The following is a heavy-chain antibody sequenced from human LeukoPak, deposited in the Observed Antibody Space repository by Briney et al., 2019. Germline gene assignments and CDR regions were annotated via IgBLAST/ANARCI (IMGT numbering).Heavy chain of an antibody. D-gene: IGHD6-19*01. Sequence: GGSLRLSCAASGFTFSSYSMDWVRQAPGKGLEWLSHISTSSDTIYYADSVKGRFTISRDNAKNSLYLQMNSQRDEDTAVYYCARGWLSNTFDYWGQGTLVTVSS. CDR3: ARGWLSNTFDY. CDR2: ISTSSDTI. V-gene: IGHV3-48*02. CDR1: GFTFSSYS. J-gene: IGHJ4*02.